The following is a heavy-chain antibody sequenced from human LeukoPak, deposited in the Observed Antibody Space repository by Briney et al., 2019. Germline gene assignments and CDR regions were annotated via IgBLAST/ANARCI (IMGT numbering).Heavy chain of an antibody. J-gene: IGHJ6*02. CDR1: GGSISSGDYY. CDR3: ARDLWFGEYGMDV. CDR2: IYYSGST. D-gene: IGHD3-10*01. Sequence: PSETLSLTCTVSGGSISSGDYYWSWIRQPPGKGLEWIGYIYYSGSTYYNPSLKSRVTISVDTSKNQFSLKLSSVTAADTAVYYCARDLWFGEYGMDVWGQGTTVTVPS. V-gene: IGHV4-30-4*01.